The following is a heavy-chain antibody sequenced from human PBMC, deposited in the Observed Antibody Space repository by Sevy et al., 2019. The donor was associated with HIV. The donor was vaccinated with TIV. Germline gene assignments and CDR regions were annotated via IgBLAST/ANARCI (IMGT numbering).Heavy chain of an antibody. CDR3: ATNSRYFSGSTFYMAEGLFDP. CDR1: GYTLTELS. V-gene: IGHV1-24*01. D-gene: IGHD2-15*01. J-gene: IGHJ5*02. CDR2: FDPEDGET. Sequence: ASVKVSCKVSGYTLTELSMHWVRQAPGKGLEWMGGFDPEDGETVYAQKFQGRVTVTEDTSTDTAYMELSSLRSEDTAVYYSATNSRYFSGSTFYMAEGLFDPWGQGTLVTVSS.